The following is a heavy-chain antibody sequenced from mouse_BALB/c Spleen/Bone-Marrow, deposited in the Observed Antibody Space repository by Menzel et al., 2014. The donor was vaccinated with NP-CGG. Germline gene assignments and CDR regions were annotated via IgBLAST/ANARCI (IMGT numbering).Heavy chain of an antibody. CDR2: IDPSDSYT. D-gene: IGHD2-4*01. CDR1: GYTFTSYW. Sequence: QVQSQQSGAELVKPGASVKMSCKASGYTFTSYWMHWVKQRPGQGLEWIGVIDPSDSYTSYNQKFKGKATLTVDTSSSTAYMQLSSLTSEDSAVYYCTRGDYDWYFDVWGAGTTVTVSS. V-gene: IGHV1S127*01. J-gene: IGHJ1*01. CDR3: TRGDYDWYFDV.